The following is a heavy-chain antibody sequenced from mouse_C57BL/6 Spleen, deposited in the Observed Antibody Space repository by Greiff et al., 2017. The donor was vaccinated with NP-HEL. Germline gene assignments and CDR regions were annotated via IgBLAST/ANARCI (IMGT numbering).Heavy chain of an antibody. CDR2: IYPGDGDT. V-gene: IGHV1-82*01. Sequence: QVQLKESGPELVKPGASVKISCKASGYAFSSSWMNWVKQRPGKGLEWIGRIYPGDGDTNYNGKFKGKATLTADKSSSTAYMQLSSLTSEESAVYFFARELYVFASRGQGTLVTVSA. CDR3: ARELYVFAS. CDR1: GYAFSSSW. D-gene: IGHD1-1*01. J-gene: IGHJ3*01.